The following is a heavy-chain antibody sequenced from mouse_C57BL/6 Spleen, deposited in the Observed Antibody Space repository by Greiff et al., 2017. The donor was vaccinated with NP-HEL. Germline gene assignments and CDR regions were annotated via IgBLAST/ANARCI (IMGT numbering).Heavy chain of an antibody. CDR2: IYPRSGNT. CDR3: GELGRVAY. Sequence: QVTLKVSGAELARPGASVKLSCKASGYTFTSYGISWVKQRTGQGLEWIGEIYPRSGNTYYNEKFKGTATLTADKSSSTAYMELRSLTSEDSAVYFCGELGRVAYWGQGTLVTVSA. CDR1: GYTFTSYG. D-gene: IGHD4-1*01. V-gene: IGHV1-81*01. J-gene: IGHJ3*01.